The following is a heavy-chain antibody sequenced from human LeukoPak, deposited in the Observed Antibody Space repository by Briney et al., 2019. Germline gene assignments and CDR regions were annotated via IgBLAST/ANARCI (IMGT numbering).Heavy chain of an antibody. J-gene: IGHJ3*02. CDR3: ARDRPGYYDSSGYLGGAFDI. CDR2: IYYSGST. Sequence: SETLSLTCAVYGGSFSGYYWSWIRQPPGKGLEWIGSIYYSGSTYYNPSLKSRVTISVDTSKNQFSLKLSSVTAADTAVYYCARDRPGYYDSSGYLGGAFDIWGQGTMVTVSS. D-gene: IGHD3-22*01. CDR1: GGSFSGYY. V-gene: IGHV4-34*01.